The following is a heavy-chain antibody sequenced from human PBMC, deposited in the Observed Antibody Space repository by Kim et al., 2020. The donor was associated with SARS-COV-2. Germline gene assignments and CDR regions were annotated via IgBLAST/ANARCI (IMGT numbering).Heavy chain of an antibody. J-gene: IGHJ4*02. CDR3: ARRYCSGGSCLLFVY. CDR2: IYHSGST. D-gene: IGHD2-15*01. Sequence: SETLSLTCAVSGGSISSSNWWSWVRQPPGKGLEWIGEIYHSGSTNYNPSLKSRVTISVDKSKNQFSLKLSSVTAADTAVYYCARRYCSGGSCLLFVYWGQGTLVTVSS. CDR1: GGSISSSNW. V-gene: IGHV4-4*02.